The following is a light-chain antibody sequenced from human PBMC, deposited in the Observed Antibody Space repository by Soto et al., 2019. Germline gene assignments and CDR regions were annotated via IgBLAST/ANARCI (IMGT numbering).Light chain of an antibody. CDR3: QQRGNWPIT. J-gene: IGKJ5*01. Sequence: EIVLTQSPATLSLSPGERATLSCRASQSVTSYLAWYQQKPGQAPRLLIYDASNRATGIPARFSGSGSGTDFTLTISSLEPEDFAVYYCQQRGNWPITFGQGTR. CDR1: QSVTSY. CDR2: DAS. V-gene: IGKV3-11*01.